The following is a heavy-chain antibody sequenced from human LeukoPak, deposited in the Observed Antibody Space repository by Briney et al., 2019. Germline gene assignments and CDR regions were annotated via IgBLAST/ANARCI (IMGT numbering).Heavy chain of an antibody. Sequence: GESLKISCKASGYTFTGYYIHWVRQAPGQGLEWMGWINSNNGGANYAQKFQDRVTLTRDTSISTAYMELSRLRSDDTAVYYCARAAAADTWGPINYYYYMDIWGKGTTVTVSS. V-gene: IGHV1-2*02. D-gene: IGHD6-13*01. CDR1: GYTFTGYY. CDR2: INSNNGGA. CDR3: ARAAAADTWGPINYYYYMDI. J-gene: IGHJ6*03.